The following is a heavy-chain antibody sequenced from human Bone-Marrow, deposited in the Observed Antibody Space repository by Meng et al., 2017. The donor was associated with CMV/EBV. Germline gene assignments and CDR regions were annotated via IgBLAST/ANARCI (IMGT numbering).Heavy chain of an antibody. CDR3: ARESPPYISGWHTWGYYGLDV. J-gene: IGHJ6*02. CDR1: A. D-gene: IGHD6-19*01. CDR2: TYSRSNWFN. Sequence: AWNWIRQSPSRGLEWLGRTYSRSNWFNDYAVSVKSRMTIRTDSSKNQFSLELSSVTPEDAAVYYCARESPPYISGWHTWGYYGLDVWGQGATVTVSS. V-gene: IGHV6-1*01.